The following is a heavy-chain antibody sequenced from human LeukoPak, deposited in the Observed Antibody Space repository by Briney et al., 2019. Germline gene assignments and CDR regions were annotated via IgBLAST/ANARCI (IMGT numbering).Heavy chain of an antibody. J-gene: IGHJ4*02. CDR3: ARFAYCGGHCYYFDY. V-gene: IGHV3-21*01. CDR2: ISTSSGYM. CDR1: GFTFSSYG. Sequence: PGGSLRLSCAASGFTFSSYGMHWVRQAPGKGLEWVSYISTSSGYMYYADSVKGRFTISRDNTENSLYLQMDSLRAEDTAVYYCARFAYCGGHCYYFDYWGQGTLVTVSS. D-gene: IGHD2-21*01.